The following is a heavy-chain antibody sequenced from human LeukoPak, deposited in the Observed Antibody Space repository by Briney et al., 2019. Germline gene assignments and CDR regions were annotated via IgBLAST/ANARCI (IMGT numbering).Heavy chain of an antibody. J-gene: IGHJ4*02. CDR2: ISAYNGNT. CDR1: GYTFTSYG. Sequence: ASVKVSCKASGYTFTSYGISWVRQAPGKGLEGLGWISAYNGNTNYAQKPQGRVTMTTDTSTSTAYMELRSLRSDDTAVYYCARVRKEWELLSDYWGQGALVTVSS. D-gene: IGHD1-26*01. CDR3: ARVRKEWELLSDY. V-gene: IGHV1-18*01.